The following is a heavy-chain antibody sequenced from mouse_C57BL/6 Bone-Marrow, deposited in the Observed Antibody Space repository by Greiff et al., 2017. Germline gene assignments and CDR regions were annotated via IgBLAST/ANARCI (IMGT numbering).Heavy chain of an antibody. D-gene: IGHD1-1*01. CDR1: GFTFTDYY. Sequence: EVHLVESGGGLVQPGGSLSLSCAASGFTFTDYYMSWVRQPPGKALEWLGFIRNKANGYTTEYSASVKGRFTISRDNSQSILYLQMNALRAEDSATYYCAIPAYITTVPFAYWGQGTLVTVSA. V-gene: IGHV7-3*01. J-gene: IGHJ3*01. CDR3: AIPAYITTVPFAY. CDR2: IRNKANGYTT.